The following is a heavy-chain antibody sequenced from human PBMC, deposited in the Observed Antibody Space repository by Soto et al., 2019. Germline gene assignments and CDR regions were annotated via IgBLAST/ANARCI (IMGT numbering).Heavy chain of an antibody. CDR2: IYYSGST. CDR3: AYGDIVVVPAAMGSGGYYYYGMDV. V-gene: IGHV4-39*01. CDR1: GGSISSSSYY. D-gene: IGHD2-2*01. Sequence: SETLSLTCTVSGGSISSSSYYWGWIRQPPGKGLEWIGSIYYSGSTYYNPSLKSRVTISVDTSKNQFSLKLRSVTAADTAVYYCAYGDIVVVPAAMGSGGYYYYGMDVWGQGTTVTVSS. J-gene: IGHJ6*02.